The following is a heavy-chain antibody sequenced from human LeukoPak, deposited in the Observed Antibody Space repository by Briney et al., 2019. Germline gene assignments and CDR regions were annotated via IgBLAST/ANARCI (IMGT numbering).Heavy chain of an antibody. CDR2: ISGSSSTI. J-gene: IGHJ4*02. Sequence: QPGGSLRLSCAASGFTFSTYSMNWVHQAPGKGLEWVSYISGSSSTIYYADSVKGRFTISRDNDKNSLYLQMNSLTAEDTAVYYCARAIAAAEDYWGQGTLVTVSS. D-gene: IGHD6-13*01. V-gene: IGHV3-48*01. CDR3: ARAIAAAEDY. CDR1: GFTFSTYS.